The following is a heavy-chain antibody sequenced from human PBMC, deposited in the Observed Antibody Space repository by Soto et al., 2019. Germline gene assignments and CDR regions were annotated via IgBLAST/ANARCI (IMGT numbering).Heavy chain of an antibody. Sequence: ASVKVSCKASGDTFSTYTITWMRQAPGQGLEWMGGIIPRSATSNYAQKYQGRVTITADESTNTAYMELSSLRSEDTADYYSAREGLLLFPTTFNSDYYYYAMDVWGQGTTVTVSS. D-gene: IGHD3-10*01. J-gene: IGHJ6*02. CDR3: AREGLLLFPTTFNSDYYYYAMDV. V-gene: IGHV1-69*13. CDR1: GDTFSTYT. CDR2: IIPRSATS.